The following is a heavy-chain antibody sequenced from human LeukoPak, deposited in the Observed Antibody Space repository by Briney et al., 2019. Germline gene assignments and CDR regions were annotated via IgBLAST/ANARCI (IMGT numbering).Heavy chain of an antibody. J-gene: IGHJ6*02. D-gene: IGHD3-3*01. V-gene: IGHV3-33*01. CDR3: ARDNHLPNYDFWSGPPPRYGMDV. CDR1: GFTFSSYG. Sequence: GGSLRLSCAASGFTFSSYGMHWVRQAPGKGLEWVAVIWYDGSNKYYADSVKGRFTISRDNSKNTLYLQMNSLRAEDTAVYYCARDNHLPNYDFWSGPPPRYGMDVWGQGTTVTVSS. CDR2: IWYDGSNK.